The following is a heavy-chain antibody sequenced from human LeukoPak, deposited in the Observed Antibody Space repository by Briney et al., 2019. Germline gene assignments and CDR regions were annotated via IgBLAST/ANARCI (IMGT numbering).Heavy chain of an antibody. D-gene: IGHD2/OR15-2a*01. Sequence: SETLSLTCTVSGGSISSYYWSWIRQPPGKGLEWIGYIYYSGSTNYNPSLKSRVTISVDTSKNQFSLKLSSVTAADTAVYYCARKPNRSRAFDIWGQGTMVTVSS. CDR1: GGSISSYY. J-gene: IGHJ3*02. CDR2: IYYSGST. CDR3: ARKPNRSRAFDI. V-gene: IGHV4-59*01.